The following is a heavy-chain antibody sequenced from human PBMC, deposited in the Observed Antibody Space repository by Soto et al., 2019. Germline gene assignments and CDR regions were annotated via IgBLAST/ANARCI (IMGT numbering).Heavy chain of an antibody. CDR3: ARDPHRYGDYDLGYFDY. CDR1: GFTFSSYE. CDR2: ISSSGSTI. D-gene: IGHD4-17*01. Sequence: GGSLRLSCAASGFTFSSYEMNWVRQAPGKGLEWVSYISSSGSTIYYADSVKGRFTISRDNAKNSLYLQMNSLRAEDTAVYYCARDPHRYGDYDLGYFDYWGQGTLVTLSS. J-gene: IGHJ4*02. V-gene: IGHV3-48*03.